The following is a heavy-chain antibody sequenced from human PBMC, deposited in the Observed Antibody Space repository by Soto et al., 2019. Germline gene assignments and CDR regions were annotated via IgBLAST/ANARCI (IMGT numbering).Heavy chain of an antibody. Sequence: ASVKVSCKASGYTFSSYGVTWVRQAPGQGLEWMGWISAYSGGTKSAQKYQDRVTMTTDTATNTAYMELRSLRSDDTAVYYCARERYYDVLTGPDSWGQGTLVTLSS. CDR1: GYTFSSYG. CDR3: ARERYYDVLTGPDS. D-gene: IGHD3-9*01. J-gene: IGHJ5*01. CDR2: ISAYSGGT. V-gene: IGHV1-18*01.